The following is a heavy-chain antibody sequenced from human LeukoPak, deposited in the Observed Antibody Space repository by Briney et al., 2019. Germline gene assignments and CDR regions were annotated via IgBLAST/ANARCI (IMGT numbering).Heavy chain of an antibody. Sequence: GGSLRLSCAASGVIFSNYAMSWVRQGPGGGLEWVSAISSRGDSTYVADSVKGLCTIARDNSKNSLYLQMNTVRAEDTAVYYCVKGPRPDITVAHTVENWGQGTLVTVSS. D-gene: IGHD6-19*01. CDR2: ISSRGDST. CDR3: VKGPRPDITVAHTVEN. CDR1: GVIFSNYA. J-gene: IGHJ4*02. V-gene: IGHV3-23*01.